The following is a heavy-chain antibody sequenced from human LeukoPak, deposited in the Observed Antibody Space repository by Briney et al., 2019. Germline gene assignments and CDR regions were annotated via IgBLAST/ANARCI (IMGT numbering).Heavy chain of an antibody. D-gene: IGHD3-22*01. CDR3: AKSFNSGLVITILDY. CDR1: GFTFSSYG. Sequence: LTGGSLRLSCAASGFTFSSYGMHWVRQAPGKGLEWVAVISYDGSNKYYADSVKGRFTISRDNSKNTLYLQMNSLRAEDTAVYYCAKSFNSGLVITILDYWGQGTLVTVSS. V-gene: IGHV3-30*18. CDR2: ISYDGSNK. J-gene: IGHJ4*02.